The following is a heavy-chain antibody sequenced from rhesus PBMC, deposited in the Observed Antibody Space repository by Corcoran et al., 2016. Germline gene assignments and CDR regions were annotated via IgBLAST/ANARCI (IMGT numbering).Heavy chain of an antibody. V-gene: IGHV5-20*02. J-gene: IGHJ4*01. CDR2: IDPIDSDT. Sequence: EVQLVQSGAEVKRPGESLKISCKTSGYSFTSYWISWVRRMPGTGLEWRGAIDPIDSDTRYNPSCQGKVTISADKSISTAYLQWSSLKASDTATYYCAKVEDYYRGRWFDYWGQGVLVTVSS. CDR3: AKVEDYYRGRWFDY. CDR1: GYSFTSYW. D-gene: IGHD3-16*01.